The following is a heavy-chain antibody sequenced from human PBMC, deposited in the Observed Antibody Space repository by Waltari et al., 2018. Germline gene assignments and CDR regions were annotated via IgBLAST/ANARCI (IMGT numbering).Heavy chain of an antibody. CDR3: GRWTSGSPDV. J-gene: IGHJ4*02. V-gene: IGHV3-72*01. CDR1: GFTFSDHY. D-gene: IGHD1-26*01. Sequence: EVHLVESGGGLVQPGGSLRLSCAASGFTFSDHYRDWVRQAPGKGREWVGRTKNKRNGYTTEYAASVRGRFTISRDESENSVYLQMNSLKTEDTAVYFCGRWTSGSPDVWGQGTLVTVSS. CDR2: TKNKRNGYTT.